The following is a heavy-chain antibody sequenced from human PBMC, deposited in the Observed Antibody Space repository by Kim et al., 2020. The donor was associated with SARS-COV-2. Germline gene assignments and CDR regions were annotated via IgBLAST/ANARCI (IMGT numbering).Heavy chain of an antibody. CDR1: GYTFSTLG. Sequence: ASVKVSCKASGYTFSTLGISWVRQAPGQGLEWVGWISANNGDTNYAQKFQGRVTMTTDTSTSTVYMELRGLRSDDTAVYYCARVGTEYSSSEDEYYFDYWGPGTLVTVSS. CDR3: ARVGTEYSSSEDEYYFDY. J-gene: IGHJ4*02. CDR2: ISANNGDT. V-gene: IGHV1-18*01. D-gene: IGHD6-6*01.